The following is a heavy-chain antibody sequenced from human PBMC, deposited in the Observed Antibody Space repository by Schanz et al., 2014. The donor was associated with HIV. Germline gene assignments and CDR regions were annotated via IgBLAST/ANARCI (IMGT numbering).Heavy chain of an antibody. J-gene: IGHJ6*02. Sequence: EIQLVESGGGLVQPGRSLRLSCAASGFTFDDYAMYWVRQAPGKGLEWVSGISWSSGNIGYADSVKGRFTISRDNAKNSLYLQMNSLRAEDTALYYCAKDLNRYKVHTTLVTPTVGYGMDVWGQGTTVTVSS. CDR3: AKDLNRYKVHTTLVTPTVGYGMDV. CDR1: GFTFDDYA. V-gene: IGHV3-9*01. D-gene: IGHD5-18*01. CDR2: ISWSSGNI.